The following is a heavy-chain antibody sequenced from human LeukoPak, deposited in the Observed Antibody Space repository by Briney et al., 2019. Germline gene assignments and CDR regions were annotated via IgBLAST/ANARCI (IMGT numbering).Heavy chain of an antibody. CDR1: GFTFSNYA. D-gene: IGHD4-23*01. Sequence: PGGSLRLSCAASGFTFSNYAMSWVRQAPGKGLEGVSSIGSNTYYADSVKGRFTISRDNSKKTLYLQMNSLRAEDSAVYYCANSGVYGGHAETHYWGQGTLVTVSS. V-gene: IGHV3-23*01. J-gene: IGHJ4*02. CDR2: IGSNT. CDR3: ANSGVYGGHAETHY.